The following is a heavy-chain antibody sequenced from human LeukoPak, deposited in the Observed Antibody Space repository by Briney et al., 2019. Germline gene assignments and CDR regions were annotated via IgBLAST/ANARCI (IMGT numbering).Heavy chain of an antibody. J-gene: IGHJ4*02. CDR1: GFTFSSYW. Sequence: VSLRLSCAASGFTFSSYWMSWVRQAPGKGLEWVANIKQDGSEKYYVDSVKGRFTISRDNAKNSLYLQMNSLRAEDTAVYYCARLPRRGYSYGIDYWGQGTLVTVSS. CDR3: ARLPRRGYSYGIDY. V-gene: IGHV3-7*01. D-gene: IGHD5-18*01. CDR2: IKQDGSEK.